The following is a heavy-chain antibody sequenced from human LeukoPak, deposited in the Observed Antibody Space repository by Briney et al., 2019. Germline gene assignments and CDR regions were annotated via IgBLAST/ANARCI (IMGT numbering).Heavy chain of an antibody. CDR3: ARGGRGYSYGYDY. CDR2: IIPILGIA. J-gene: IGHJ4*02. V-gene: IGHV1-69*04. D-gene: IGHD5-18*01. CDR1: GVTFSSYA. Sequence: ASVKVSCKASGVTFSSYAISWVRQAPGQGLEWMGRIIPILGIANYAQKFQGRVTITADKSTSTAYMELSSLRSEDTAVYYCARGGRGYSYGYDYWGQGTLVTVSS.